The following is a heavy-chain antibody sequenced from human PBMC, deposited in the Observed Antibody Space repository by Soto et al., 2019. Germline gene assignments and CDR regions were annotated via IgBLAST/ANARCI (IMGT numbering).Heavy chain of an antibody. J-gene: IGHJ6*02. V-gene: IGHV3-53*01. CDR2: IYSGGST. CDR1: GFTVSSNY. CDR3: ASGSGSLGDYYGMDV. Sequence: GGSLRLSCAASGFTVSSNYMSWVRQAPGKGLEWVSVIYSGGSTYYADSVKGRFTISRDNSKNTLYLQMNSLRAEDTAVYYCASGSGSLGDYYGMDVWGQGTTVTVSS. D-gene: IGHD1-26*01.